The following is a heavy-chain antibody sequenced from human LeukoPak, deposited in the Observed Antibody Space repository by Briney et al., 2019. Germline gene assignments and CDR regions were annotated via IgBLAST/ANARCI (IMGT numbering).Heavy chain of an antibody. CDR1: GFTFTNYA. V-gene: IGHV3-23*01. CDR3: AKQYISGWYELDY. Sequence: PGGSLRLSCAASGFTFTNYAMTWVRQAPGKGLEWASVIGGGDGTTHYADSVKGRFTISRDNSKNTLYLQMNSLRAEDTAVYHCAKQYISGWYELDYWGQGTLVTVSS. CDR2: IGGGDGTT. J-gene: IGHJ4*02. D-gene: IGHD6-19*01.